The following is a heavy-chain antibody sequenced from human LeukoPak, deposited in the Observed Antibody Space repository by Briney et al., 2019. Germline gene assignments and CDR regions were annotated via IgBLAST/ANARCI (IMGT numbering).Heavy chain of an antibody. J-gene: IGHJ4*02. Sequence: PGGSLRLSCAASGFSFSNCAMTWVRQAPGKGLEWVSSISDSAGATYYADSVKGRFTLSRDNSKNTLFLQMNSLRAEDTAVYFCAKKSLWSGPFDYWGQGTLVTVFS. CDR3: AKKSLWSGPFDY. V-gene: IGHV3-23*01. D-gene: IGHD3-3*01. CDR2: ISDSAGAT. CDR1: GFSFSNCA.